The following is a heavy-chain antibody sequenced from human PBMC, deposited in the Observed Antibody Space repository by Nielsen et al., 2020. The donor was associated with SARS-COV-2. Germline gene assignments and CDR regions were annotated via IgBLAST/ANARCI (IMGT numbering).Heavy chain of an antibody. CDR2: IDWDDDK. CDR3: ARLRSFGDYVYYFDY. J-gene: IGHJ4*02. V-gene: IGHV2-70*11. Sequence: SGPTLVKPTQTLTLTCTFSGFSLSTSGMCVSWIRPPPGKALEWLARIDWDDDKYYSTSLKTRLTISKDTSKNQVVLTMTNMDPVDTATYYCARLRSFGDYVYYFDYWGQGTLVTVSS. CDR1: GFSLSTSGMC. D-gene: IGHD4-17*01.